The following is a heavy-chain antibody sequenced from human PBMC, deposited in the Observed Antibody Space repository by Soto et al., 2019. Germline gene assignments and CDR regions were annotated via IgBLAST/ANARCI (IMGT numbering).Heavy chain of an antibody. CDR1: GGTFSSYT. CDR2: IIPILGIA. J-gene: IGHJ4*02. V-gene: IGHV1-69*02. Sequence: SVKVSCKASGGTFSSYTISWVRQAPGQGLEWMGRIIPILGIANYAQKFQGRVTITADKSTSTAYMELSSLRSEDTAVHYCARSLPTSPDSGYDLGVFYYWGQGTLVTVSS. CDR3: ARSLPTSPDSGYDLGVFYY. D-gene: IGHD5-12*01.